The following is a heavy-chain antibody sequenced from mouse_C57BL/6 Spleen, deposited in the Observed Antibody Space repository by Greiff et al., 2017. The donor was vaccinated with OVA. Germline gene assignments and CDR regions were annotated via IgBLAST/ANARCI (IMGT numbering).Heavy chain of an antibody. Sequence: DVKLVESGGGLVKPGGSLKLSCAASGFTFSSYAMSWVRQTPEKRLAWVATISDGGSYTYYPDNVKGRFTISRDNAKNNLYLQMSHLKSEDTAMYYCAGERGGGSWFAYWGQGTLVTVSA. CDR1: GFTFSSYA. V-gene: IGHV5-4*01. CDR2: ISDGGSYT. CDR3: AGERGGGSWFAY. J-gene: IGHJ3*01.